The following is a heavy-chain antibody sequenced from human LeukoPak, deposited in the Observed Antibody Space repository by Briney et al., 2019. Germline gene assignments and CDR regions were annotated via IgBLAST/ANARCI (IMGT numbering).Heavy chain of an antibody. J-gene: IGHJ4*02. V-gene: IGHV1-69*13. Sequence: SVTVSFTASGGTFSSYDISWVRQAPGQGLEWMGGITPIFGTPKYAQKFQGRVTITAVESMSMTYMELSSLRSEDTAVYYCARGWLAETTVVTPYNYWGQGTLVTVSS. CDR3: ARGWLAETTVVTPYNY. CDR1: GGTFSSYD. CDR2: ITPIFGTP. D-gene: IGHD4-23*01.